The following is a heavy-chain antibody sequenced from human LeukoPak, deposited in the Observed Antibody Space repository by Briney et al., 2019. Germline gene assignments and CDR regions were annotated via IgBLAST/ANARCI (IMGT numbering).Heavy chain of an antibody. D-gene: IGHD3-16*01. J-gene: IGHJ4*02. CDR3: ASLGGSLRGY. V-gene: IGHV3-66*01. Sequence: GGSLRLSCAASGFTVSSNYMTWVRQAPGRGLEWVSVIYRGGNTYYADSVKGRFTISRDNSKNTLYLQMNSLRAEDTAAYYCASLGGSLRGYWGQGTLVTVSS. CDR1: GFTVSSNY. CDR2: IYRGGNT.